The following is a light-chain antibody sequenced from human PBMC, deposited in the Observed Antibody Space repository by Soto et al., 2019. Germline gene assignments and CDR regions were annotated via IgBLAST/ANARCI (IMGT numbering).Light chain of an antibody. Sequence: EIVLTQSPGTLSLSPGERATLACRASHSVSSSYLAWYQQKPGQAPRLLIYGASTRATGIPDRFSGSGSGTDFTLTIRRLEPEDFAVYYCQQYGVSPWTFGHGTKV. V-gene: IGKV3-20*01. CDR1: HSVSSSY. J-gene: IGKJ1*01. CDR2: GAS. CDR3: QQYGVSPWT.